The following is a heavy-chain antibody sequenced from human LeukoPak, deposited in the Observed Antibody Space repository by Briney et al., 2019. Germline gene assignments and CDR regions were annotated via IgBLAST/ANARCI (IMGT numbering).Heavy chain of an antibody. D-gene: IGHD2-2*01. CDR3: ARGGLQLPYAFDY. CDR1: GYTFTGYY. J-gene: IGHJ4*02. V-gene: IGHV1-2*02. CDR2: INPNSGGT. Sequence: ASVKVSCKASGYTFTGYYMHWVRQAPGQGLEWMGWINPNSGGTNYAQKFQGRVTMTRDTSISTAYMELSSLRSEDTAVYYCARGGLQLPYAFDYWGQGTLVTVSS.